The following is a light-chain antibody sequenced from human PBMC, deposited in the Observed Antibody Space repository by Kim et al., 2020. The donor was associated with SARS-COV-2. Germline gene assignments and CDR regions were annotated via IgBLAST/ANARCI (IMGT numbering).Light chain of an antibody. CDR1: QSAARN. V-gene: IGKV3-15*01. CDR3: QQYNNWPRG. J-gene: IGKJ2*03. CDR2: GAT. Sequence: SVSPGERATLSCRASQSAARNLAWYQQNPGQAPRLLIYGATTRATGIPARFSGSGSGTEFTLSITSMQSEDSAVYYCQQYNNWPRGFGQGTKLEI.